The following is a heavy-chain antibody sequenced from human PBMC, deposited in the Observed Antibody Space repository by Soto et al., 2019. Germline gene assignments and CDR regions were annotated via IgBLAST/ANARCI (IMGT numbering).Heavy chain of an antibody. Sequence: AVKVSCKGCGGSFSSYAISWVRQAPGQGLEWMGGIIPIFGTANYAQKFQGRVTITADESTSTAYMELSSLRSEDTAVYYCARLRSAAGTWQDAFDIWGQGTMVTVSS. D-gene: IGHD6-13*01. V-gene: IGHV1-69*13. CDR1: GGSFSSYA. J-gene: IGHJ3*02. CDR2: IIPIFGTA. CDR3: ARLRSAAGTWQDAFDI.